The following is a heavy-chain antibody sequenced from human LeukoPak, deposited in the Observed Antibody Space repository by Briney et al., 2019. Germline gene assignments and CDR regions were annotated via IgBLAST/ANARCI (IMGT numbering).Heavy chain of an antibody. J-gene: IGHJ6*03. CDR3: ARDHGVLLWLRNNYFYYMDV. V-gene: IGHV7-4-1*02. CDR1: GYTFTSYY. Sequence: ASVKVSCKASGYTFTSYYMHWVRQAPGQGLEWMGWINTKTGNPTYAQGFTGRFVFSLDTSVSTAYLQINSLQPEDTAVYYCARDHGVLLWLRNNYFYYMDVWGKGTKVTVS. D-gene: IGHD3-10*01. CDR2: INTKTGNP.